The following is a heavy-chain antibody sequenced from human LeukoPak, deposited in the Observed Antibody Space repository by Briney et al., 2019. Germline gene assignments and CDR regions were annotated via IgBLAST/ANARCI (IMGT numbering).Heavy chain of an antibody. D-gene: IGHD2-2*01. J-gene: IGHJ5*02. CDR2: IYYSGST. V-gene: IGHV4-59*12. CDR3: ARVVVVPAALLFDP. CDR1: GGSISSYY. Sequence: SETLSLTCTVSGGSISSYYWSWIRQPPGKGLEWIGYIYYSGSTNYNPSLKSRVTISVDTSKNQFSLKLSSVTAADTAVYYCARVVVVPAALLFDPWGQGTLVTVSS.